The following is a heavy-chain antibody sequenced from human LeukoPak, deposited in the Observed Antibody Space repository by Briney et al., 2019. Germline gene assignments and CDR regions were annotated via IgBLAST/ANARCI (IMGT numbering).Heavy chain of an antibody. Sequence: GGSLRLSCAVSGFTVRSNYMSWVRQAPGKGLEWVSVVFSGGNTYYADSVKGRFTISRDNSKNTLYLQMNSLRAEDTAVYYCARDSSGWYYFGYWGQGTLVTVSS. CDR2: VFSGGNT. CDR3: ARDSSGWYYFGY. CDR1: GFTVRSNY. D-gene: IGHD6-19*01. J-gene: IGHJ4*02. V-gene: IGHV3-66*01.